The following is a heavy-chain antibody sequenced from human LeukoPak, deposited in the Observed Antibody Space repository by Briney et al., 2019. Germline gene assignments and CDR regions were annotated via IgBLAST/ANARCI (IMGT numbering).Heavy chain of an antibody. V-gene: IGHV3-53*01. Sequence: GGSLRLSCAASGFTVSSNYMSWVRQAPGKGLEWVSVIYSGGSTYYADSVKGRFTISRDNSKNTLYLQMNSLRAEDTAVYFCAKHPYYDFWSGYFEYFQHWGQGTLVTVSS. J-gene: IGHJ1*01. CDR1: GFTVSSNY. CDR2: IYSGGST. CDR3: AKHPYYDFWSGYFEYFQH. D-gene: IGHD3-3*01.